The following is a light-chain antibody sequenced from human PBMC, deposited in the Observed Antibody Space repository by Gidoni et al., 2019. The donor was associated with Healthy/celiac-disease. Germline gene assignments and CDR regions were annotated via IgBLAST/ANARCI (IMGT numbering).Light chain of an antibody. CDR2: DVS. V-gene: IGLV2-14*01. J-gene: IGLJ3*02. CDR1: SSDVGGYNY. CDR3: SSYTSSSFWV. Sequence: QSALTQPASVSGSPGQSITISCTGTSSDVGGYNYVSWDQQHPGKAPKLMMYDVSNRPSGVSNRFSGSKSGNTASLTISGLQAEDEADYYCSSYTSSSFWVFGGGTKLTVL.